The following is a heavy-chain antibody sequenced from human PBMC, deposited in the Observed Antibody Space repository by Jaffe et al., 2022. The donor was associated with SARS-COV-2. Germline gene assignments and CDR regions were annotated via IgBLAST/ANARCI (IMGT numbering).Heavy chain of an antibody. CDR2: ISTYNGNT. D-gene: IGHD1-1*01. J-gene: IGHJ3*02. CDR3: ARENVDGFDT. V-gene: IGHV1-18*01. CDR1: GYTFTTFG. Sequence: QVQLVQSGVEMKKPGASVKVSCKASGYTFTTFGITWVRQAPGQGLEWMGGISTYNGNTNYAQRVQGRVTMTTDTSTRTAYMELRDLKFDDTAVYYCARENVDGFDTWGQGTVVTVSS.